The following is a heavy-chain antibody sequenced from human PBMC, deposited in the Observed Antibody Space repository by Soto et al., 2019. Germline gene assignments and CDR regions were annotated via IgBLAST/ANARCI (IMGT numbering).Heavy chain of an antibody. V-gene: IGHV1-8*01. CDR1: GYSFTSLD. Sequence: QVQLVQSGAEVREPGASVKVSCKDSGYSFTSLDINWVRQTAGQGLEWMGWMQPSTGRTGYAQKFQGRVTMTRDTSINTAYMELTTRTSDDTAFYYCALGVSAGVDYCVQGTLVTVSS. D-gene: IGHD1-26*01. CDR3: ALGVSAGVDY. J-gene: IGHJ4*02. CDR2: MQPSTGRT.